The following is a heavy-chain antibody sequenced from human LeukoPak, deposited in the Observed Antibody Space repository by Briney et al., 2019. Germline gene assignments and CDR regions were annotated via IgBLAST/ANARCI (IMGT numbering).Heavy chain of an antibody. D-gene: IGHD3-22*01. Sequence: ASVKVSCKVSGYTLTELSIHWVRQAPGKGVGWMGGFDPEDGETIYAQRFQGRVTMTEDTSTDTAYMELSSLRSEDAAVYYCATVSYYYDSSGYQGYFQHWGQGTLVTVSS. CDR1: GYTLTELS. J-gene: IGHJ1*01. V-gene: IGHV1-24*01. CDR2: FDPEDGET. CDR3: ATVSYYYDSSGYQGYFQH.